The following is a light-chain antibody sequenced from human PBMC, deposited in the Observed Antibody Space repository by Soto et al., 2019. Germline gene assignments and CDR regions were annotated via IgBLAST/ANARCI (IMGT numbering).Light chain of an antibody. Sequence: QSALTQPPSASGSPGQSVTISCTGTSSDLGYYNYVSWYQRRPGKAPKLLIYEVTKRPSGVPDRFSASKSGNTASLTVSGLQPEDEADYYCSSYAGSDNFMGFGGGTKLTVL. CDR3: SSYAGSDNFMG. V-gene: IGLV2-8*01. CDR1: SSDLGYYNY. J-gene: IGLJ2*01. CDR2: EVT.